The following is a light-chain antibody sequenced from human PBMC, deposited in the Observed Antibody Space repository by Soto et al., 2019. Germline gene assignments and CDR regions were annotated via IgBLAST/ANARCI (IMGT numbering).Light chain of an antibody. CDR3: QQSYSTPPVT. Sequence: DIQMTQSPSSLSASVGDRVTITCRASQSISSYLNWYQQKPGKAPKLLIYAASSLQSGVPSRFSGSGSGTDFNLTISSLQPEDFETYYCQQSYSTPPVTFGQGTRLEIK. CDR2: AAS. J-gene: IGKJ5*01. V-gene: IGKV1-39*01. CDR1: QSISSY.